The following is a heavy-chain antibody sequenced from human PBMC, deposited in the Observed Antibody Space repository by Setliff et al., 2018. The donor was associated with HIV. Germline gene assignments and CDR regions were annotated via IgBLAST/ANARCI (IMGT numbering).Heavy chain of an antibody. V-gene: IGHV3-7*03. J-gene: IGHJ1*01. CDR2: IKVDGSQK. CDR1: GFTLSSYW. D-gene: IGHD6-19*01. Sequence: GGSLRLSCAASGFTLSSYWMSWVRQAPGKGLEWVANIKVDGSQKYYLDSVKGRFTISRDNAKSSLILQMNSLRVEDTAMYYCVRESSGWRWGQGTLVTVS. CDR3: VRESSGWR.